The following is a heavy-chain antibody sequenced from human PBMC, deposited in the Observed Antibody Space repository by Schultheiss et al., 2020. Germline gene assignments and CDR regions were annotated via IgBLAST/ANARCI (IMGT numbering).Heavy chain of an antibody. J-gene: IGHJ4*02. CDR2: IWYDGSNK. Sequence: GGSLRLSCAASGFTFSSYSMHWVRQAPGKGLEWVAVIWYDGSNKYYADSVKGRFTISRDNSKNTLYLQMNSLRAEDTAVYYCARDAWDYYGSGTNRELDYWGQGTLVTVSS. CDR3: ARDAWDYYGSGTNRELDY. V-gene: IGHV3-33*08. D-gene: IGHD3-10*01. CDR1: GFTFSSYS.